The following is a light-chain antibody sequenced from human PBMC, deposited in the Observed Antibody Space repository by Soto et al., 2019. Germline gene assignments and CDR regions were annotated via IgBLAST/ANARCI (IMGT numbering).Light chain of an antibody. V-gene: IGLV4-69*01. CDR1: SGHSNYA. CDR2: VNSDGSH. CDR3: QTWGTGIRV. Sequence: QPVLTQSPSASASLGASVKLTCTLSSGHSNYAIAWHQQQPEKGPRYLMKVNSDGSHRKGDGIPDRFSGSSSGAQRYLTISSLQSEDEADYYWQTWGTGIRVFGTGTKLTVL. J-gene: IGLJ1*01.